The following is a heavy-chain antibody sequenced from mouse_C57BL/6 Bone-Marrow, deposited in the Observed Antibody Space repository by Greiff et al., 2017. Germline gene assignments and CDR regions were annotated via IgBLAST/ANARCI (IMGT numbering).Heavy chain of an antibody. Sequence: VMLVESGPELVKPGASVKLSCKASGYTFTSYDINWVKQRPGQGLEWIGWIYPRDGSTKYNEKFKGKATLTVDTSSSTEYMELHSLTSEDSAVYFCARLEFDGSSGDWYFDVWGTGTTVTVSS. CDR1: GYTFTSYD. D-gene: IGHD1-1*01. V-gene: IGHV1-85*01. CDR2: IYPRDGST. CDR3: ARLEFDGSSGDWYFDV. J-gene: IGHJ1*03.